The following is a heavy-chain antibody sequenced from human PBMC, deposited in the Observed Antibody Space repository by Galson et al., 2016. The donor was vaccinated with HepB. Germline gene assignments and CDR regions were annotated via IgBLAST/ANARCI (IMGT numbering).Heavy chain of an antibody. V-gene: IGHV1-18*01. D-gene: IGHD1-26*01. CDR1: GYTFSTSA. Sequence: SVKVSCKASGYTFSTSAISWVRQAPGQGLEWMGWISVYNGNTDYAQKVQGRVTMTTDTSTSTAYMDLRSLRSDDTAVYYCARDRGGSYHLDYWGQGTLVTVSS. CDR2: ISVYNGNT. J-gene: IGHJ4*02. CDR3: ARDRGGSYHLDY.